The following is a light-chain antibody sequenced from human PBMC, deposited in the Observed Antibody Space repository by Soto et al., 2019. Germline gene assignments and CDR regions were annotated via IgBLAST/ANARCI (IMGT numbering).Light chain of an antibody. J-gene: IGLJ2*01. Sequence: QSALTQPPSASGSPGQSVTISCTGTSSDVGAYDYVSWYQQHPGKAPKLMIYEVSQRPSGVSNRFSGSKSGNTASLTISGLQAEDEADYYCSSFTNNNTPHVVFGGGTKLTVL. V-gene: IGLV2-14*01. CDR2: EVS. CDR1: SSDVGAYDY. CDR3: SSFTNNNTPHVV.